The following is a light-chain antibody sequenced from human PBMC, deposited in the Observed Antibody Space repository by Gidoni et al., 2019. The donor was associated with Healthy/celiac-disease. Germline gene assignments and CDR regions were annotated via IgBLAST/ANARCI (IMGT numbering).Light chain of an antibody. J-gene: IGKJ4*01. Sequence: EIVLTQFPATLSLSPGERATLSCRASQSVSSYLAWYQQKPGQPPRLLIYDASNRAPGIPARFSGSGSGTDCTLTISSLEPEDFAVYYCQQRSNWPALTFGGGTKVEIK. CDR1: QSVSSY. CDR2: DAS. V-gene: IGKV3-11*01. CDR3: QQRSNWPALT.